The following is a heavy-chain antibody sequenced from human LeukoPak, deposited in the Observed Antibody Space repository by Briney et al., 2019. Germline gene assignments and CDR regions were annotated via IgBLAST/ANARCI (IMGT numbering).Heavy chain of an antibody. V-gene: IGHV3-30-3*01. CDR2: ISYDGSNK. Sequence: GGSLRLSCAASGFTFSDYAMHWDRQAPDKGLEWVAVISYDGSNKYYADSVKGRFTISRDNSKNTLYLQMNSLRAEDTAVYYCARDSLPRVFLPGGYFQHWGQGTLVTVSS. CDR1: GFTFSDYA. J-gene: IGHJ1*01. CDR3: ARDSLPRVFLPGGYFQH. D-gene: IGHD3-10*01.